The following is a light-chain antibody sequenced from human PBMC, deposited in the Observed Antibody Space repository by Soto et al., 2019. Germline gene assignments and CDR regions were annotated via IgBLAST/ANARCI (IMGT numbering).Light chain of an antibody. Sequence: EIVLTQSPDTLPLSPGERATLSCRASQSVRSNYLAWYQQKPGQAPRFLIYDASSRATGIPDRFSGSGSGTDFTRTISRLEPEDFAVYYCQQYGSTPLTFGGGTKVDIK. J-gene: IGKJ4*01. CDR1: QSVRSNY. V-gene: IGKV3-20*01. CDR3: QQYGSTPLT. CDR2: DAS.